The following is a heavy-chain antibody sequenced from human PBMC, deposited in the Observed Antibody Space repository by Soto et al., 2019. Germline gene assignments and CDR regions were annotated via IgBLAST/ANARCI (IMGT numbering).Heavy chain of an antibody. CDR3: ARTSAAGKYYYGMAV. Sequence: GESLKISCKGSGYSFTSYWIGWVRQMPGKGLEWMGIIYPGDSDTRYSPSSQGQVTISADKSISTAYLQWSSLKASDTAMYYCARTSAAGKYYYGMAVWGQGTTVTVSS. J-gene: IGHJ6*02. CDR2: IYPGDSDT. V-gene: IGHV5-51*01. CDR1: GYSFTSYW. D-gene: IGHD6-13*01.